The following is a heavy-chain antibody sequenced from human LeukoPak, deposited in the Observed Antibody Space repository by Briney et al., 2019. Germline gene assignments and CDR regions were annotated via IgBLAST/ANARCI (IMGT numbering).Heavy chain of an antibody. CDR2: ISYDGSNK. J-gene: IGHJ4*02. Sequence: GGSLRLSCAASGFTFSSYSMNWVRQAPGKGLEWVAVISYDGSNKYYADSVKGRFTISRDNAKNSLYLQMNSLRAEDTALYYCASITRDYWGQGTLVTVSS. CDR3: ASITRDY. CDR1: GFTFSSYS. V-gene: IGHV3-30*03. D-gene: IGHD3-10*01.